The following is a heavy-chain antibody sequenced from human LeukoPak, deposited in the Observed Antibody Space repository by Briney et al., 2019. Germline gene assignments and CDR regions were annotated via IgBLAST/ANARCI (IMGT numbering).Heavy chain of an antibody. Sequence: SETLSLTCTVSGGSISSYYWSWIRQPPGKGLEWIGEINHSGSTNYNPSLKSRVTISVDTSKNQFSLKLSSVTAADTAVYYCARGGYCSSTSCSMPFDYWGQGTLVTVSS. V-gene: IGHV4-34*01. CDR2: INHSGST. CDR1: GGSISSYY. J-gene: IGHJ4*02. CDR3: ARGGYCSSTSCSMPFDY. D-gene: IGHD2-2*01.